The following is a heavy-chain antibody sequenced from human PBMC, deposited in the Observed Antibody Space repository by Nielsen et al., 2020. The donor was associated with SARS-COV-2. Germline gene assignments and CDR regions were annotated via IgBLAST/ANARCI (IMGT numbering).Heavy chain of an antibody. CDR3: ARGAYDFWSGYYNFDQ. J-gene: IGHJ4*02. CDR1: GDSVSSNSAA. V-gene: IGHV6-1*01. Sequence: LRLSCAISGDSVSSNSAAWNWIRQSPSRGLEWLGRTYYRSKWYNDYAVSVKSRITINPDTSKNQFSLQLNSVTPEDTAVYYCARGAYDFWSGYYNFDQWGQGTLVTVSS. CDR2: TYYRSKWYN. D-gene: IGHD3-3*01.